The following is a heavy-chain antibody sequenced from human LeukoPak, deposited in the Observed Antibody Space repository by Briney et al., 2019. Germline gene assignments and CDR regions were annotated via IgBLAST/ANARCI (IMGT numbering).Heavy chain of an antibody. J-gene: IGHJ1*01. CDR1: GGTISSYA. V-gene: IGHV1-69*13. CDR2: IIPIFGTA. Sequence: SVKVSCKASGGTISSYAISWVRQAPGQGLEWMGGIIPIFGTANYAQKFQGRVTITADESTSTAYMELSSLRSEDTAVYYCARGGAARLHFQNWGQGTLVTVSS. D-gene: IGHD6-6*01. CDR3: ARGGAARLHFQN.